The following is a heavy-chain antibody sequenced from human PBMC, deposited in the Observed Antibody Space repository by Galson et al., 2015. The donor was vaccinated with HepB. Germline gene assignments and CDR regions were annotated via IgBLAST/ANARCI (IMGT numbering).Heavy chain of an antibody. Sequence: ETLSLTCAVYGGSFNGYWWSWIRQPPGKGLEWIGEITHSGSTNDNPSLKSRVTMSVDTSKNQFSLKLSSVTAADTAVYYCARDADLDILTGYYFFDYWGQGTPVTVSS. V-gene: IGHV4-34*01. J-gene: IGHJ4*02. D-gene: IGHD3-9*01. CDR1: GGSFNGYW. CDR3: ARDADLDILTGYYFFDY. CDR2: ITHSGST.